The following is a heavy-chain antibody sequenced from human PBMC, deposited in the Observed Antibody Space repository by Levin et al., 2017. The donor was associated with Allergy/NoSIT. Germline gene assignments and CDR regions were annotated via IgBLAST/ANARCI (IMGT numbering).Heavy chain of an antibody. CDR1: GFTFSSYA. Sequence: GESLKISCAASGFTFSSYAMSWVRQAPGKGLEWVSTITGSGGATYYADSVKGRFTISRDNSKNTLYLQMNSLRAEDTAVYYCVKDTHRSRQVITYFDYWGQGTLLTVSS. V-gene: IGHV3-23*01. J-gene: IGHJ4*02. CDR3: VKDTHRSRQVITYFDY. CDR2: ITGSGGAT. D-gene: IGHD3-9*01.